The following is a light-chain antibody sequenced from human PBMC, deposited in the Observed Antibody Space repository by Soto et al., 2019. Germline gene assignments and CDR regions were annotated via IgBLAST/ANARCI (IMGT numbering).Light chain of an antibody. CDR3: HQYGSSPFT. CDR2: GAS. J-gene: IGKJ4*01. Sequence: EIVFTQSPGTLSFSPGERATLSCRASQSVSTTYLGRYQQKPGQAPRLLIYGASSRATGIPDRFSGSGSGTEFTLTISRLEPEDFAVYYCHQYGSSPFTFGGGTKVDIK. V-gene: IGKV3-20*01. CDR1: QSVSTTY.